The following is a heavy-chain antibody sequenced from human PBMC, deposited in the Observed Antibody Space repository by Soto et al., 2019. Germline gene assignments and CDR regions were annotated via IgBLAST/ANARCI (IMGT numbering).Heavy chain of an antibody. CDR2: IYYSGST. D-gene: IGHD3-9*01. Sequence: SETLSLTCTVSGGSISSYYWSWIRQPPGKGLEWIGYIYYSGSTNYNPSLKSRVTISVDTSKNQFSLKLSFVTAADTAVYYCARVLRYFDWPYYFDYWGQGTLVTVSS. V-gene: IGHV4-59*01. J-gene: IGHJ4*02. CDR3: ARVLRYFDWPYYFDY. CDR1: GGSISSYY.